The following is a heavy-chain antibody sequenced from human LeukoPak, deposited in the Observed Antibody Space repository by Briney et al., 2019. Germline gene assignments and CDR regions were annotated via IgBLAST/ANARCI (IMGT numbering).Heavy chain of an antibody. V-gene: IGHV3-7*04. CDR2: IKPDGSEK. CDR3: ARAAVAAPGDV. J-gene: IGHJ6*02. CDR1: GFTFSSYW. D-gene: IGHD6-19*01. Sequence: PGGSLRLSCAASGFTFSSYWMAWVRQAAGKGLECVANIKPDGSEKYYADSLKGRFTISRDNAENSLYLQMKYLRDEDTAVYYCARAAVAAPGDVWGQGTTVTVSS.